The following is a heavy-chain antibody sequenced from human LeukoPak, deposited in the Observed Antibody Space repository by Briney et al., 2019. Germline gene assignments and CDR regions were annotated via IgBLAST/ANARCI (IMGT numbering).Heavy chain of an antibody. D-gene: IGHD3-22*01. Sequence: GGSLRLSCAASGFTFSSYGMHWVRQAPGKGLEGVAVISYDGSNKYYADSVKGRFTISRDNSKNTLYLQMNSLRAEDTAVYYCAKVLSYDSSSFDYWGQGTLVTVSS. CDR1: GFTFSSYG. CDR2: ISYDGSNK. J-gene: IGHJ4*02. CDR3: AKVLSYDSSSFDY. V-gene: IGHV3-30*18.